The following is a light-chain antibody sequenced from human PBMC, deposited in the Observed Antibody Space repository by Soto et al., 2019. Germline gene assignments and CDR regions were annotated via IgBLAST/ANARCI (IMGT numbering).Light chain of an antibody. CDR1: QSVSSN. CDR2: GAS. CDR3: QQYNNWPLT. V-gene: IGKV3-15*01. J-gene: IGKJ1*01. Sequence: EIVMTQSPATLSVSPGERATLSCRASQSVSSNLAWYQQKPGQAPRLLIYGASTRATSIPARFSGSGSGTEFTLTISSLQSEDFAVYYCQQYNNWPLTFGQGTKVEIK.